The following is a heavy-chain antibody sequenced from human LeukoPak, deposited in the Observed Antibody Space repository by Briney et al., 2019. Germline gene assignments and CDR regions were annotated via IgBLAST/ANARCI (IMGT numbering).Heavy chain of an antibody. V-gene: IGHV3-48*03. CDR2: INSGGSTI. CDR3: ATSRRGFGGLWGY. CDR1: GFTFSSYE. D-gene: IGHD3-10*01. J-gene: IGHJ4*02. Sequence: PGGSLRLSCAASGFTFSSYEMNWVRQAPGKGLEWVSYINSGGSTIYYAGSVKGRFTISRDNAKKSLYLQMSSLRAEDTAVYYCATSRRGFGGLWGYWGQGTLVTVSS.